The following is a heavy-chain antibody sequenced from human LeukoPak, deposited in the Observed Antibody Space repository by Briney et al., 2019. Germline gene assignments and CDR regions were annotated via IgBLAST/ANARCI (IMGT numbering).Heavy chain of an antibody. V-gene: IGHV5-51*01. D-gene: IGHD3-3*01. CDR2: IYFDYYDK. Sequence: GESPKLSCKGSGYSYTSYWIGWVRQMPGKGLGWMGIIYFDYYDKRYSLSFQGQLTISADKSISTAYLQWSSLKASDTAMYYCARLDQYGFWSGPNWFDPWGQGTLVTDSS. J-gene: IGHJ5*02. CDR3: ARLDQYGFWSGPNWFDP. CDR1: GYSYTSYW.